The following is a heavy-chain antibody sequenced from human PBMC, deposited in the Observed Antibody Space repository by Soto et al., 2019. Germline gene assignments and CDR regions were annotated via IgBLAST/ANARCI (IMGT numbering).Heavy chain of an antibody. CDR2: ITGSGGAG. V-gene: IGHV3-23*01. Sequence: PGGSLRLSCAASWFTFCYSALSWLRPAPGGGVEGVSSITGSGGAGYYGESVKRRFTISRDNSKNSLYMILNSLRADDTAIYYCAMGLAAAGPLDYWGQGALVTVSS. CDR3: AMGLAAAGPLDY. CDR1: WFTFCYSA. D-gene: IGHD6-13*01. J-gene: IGHJ4*02.